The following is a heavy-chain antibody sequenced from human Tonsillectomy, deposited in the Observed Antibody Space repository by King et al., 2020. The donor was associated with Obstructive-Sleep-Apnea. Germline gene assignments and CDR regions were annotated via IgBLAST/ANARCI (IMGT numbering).Heavy chain of an antibody. Sequence: VQLVESGGGVVQPGRSLRLSCAASGYSFINYPMHWVRQAPGKGLEWVAVISYDESNKYYADPVKGRFTITRDSSENTVFLQMNSPRPEDTAVYYCVSSFCGSPTGYGLDYGMDVWGQGTTVIVSS. CDR1: GYSFINYP. D-gene: IGHD2-2*01. V-gene: IGHV3-30*04. CDR2: ISYDESNK. J-gene: IGHJ6*02. CDR3: VSSFCGSPTGYGLDYGMDV.